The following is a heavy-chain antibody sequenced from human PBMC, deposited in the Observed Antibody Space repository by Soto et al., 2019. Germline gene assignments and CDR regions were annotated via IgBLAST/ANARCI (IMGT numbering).Heavy chain of an antibody. J-gene: IGHJ4*02. CDR1: GFTFDDYA. CDR3: ARDQLVRLKLLSSPLDY. Sequence: PGGSLRLSCAASGFTFDDYAMHWVRQAPGKGLEWVPSISSSSRYISYADSVKGRFTMSRDNAKNSLYLQMNSLRAEDTAVYFCARDQLVRLKLLSSPLDYWGQGTLVTVSS. V-gene: IGHV3-21*01. CDR2: ISSSSRYI. D-gene: IGHD2-2*01.